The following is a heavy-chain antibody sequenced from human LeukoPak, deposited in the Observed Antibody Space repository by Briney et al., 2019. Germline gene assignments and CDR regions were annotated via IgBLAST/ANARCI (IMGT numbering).Heavy chain of an antibody. Sequence: ASVKVSCKASGYTFTNSDINWVRQAPGQGLEWMGRMNPHSGNTGYAQKLQGRVTMTRNTSISTAYMELSSLRSEDTAVYYCAREGVAAAIDYWGQGTLVTVSS. CDR1: GYTFTNSD. CDR2: MNPHSGNT. V-gene: IGHV1-8*01. CDR3: AREGVAAAIDY. J-gene: IGHJ4*02. D-gene: IGHD6-13*01.